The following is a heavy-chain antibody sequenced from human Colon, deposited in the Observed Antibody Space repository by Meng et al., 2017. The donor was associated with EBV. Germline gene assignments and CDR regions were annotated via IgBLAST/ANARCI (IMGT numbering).Heavy chain of an antibody. V-gene: IGHV4-31*03. D-gene: IGHD6-19*01. CDR1: GGSVSSGGYY. CDR2: IYYSGST. Sequence: QVQLQESGPGLVNPSPXLSLTCTVSGGSVSSGGYYWTWIRQHPGKGLEWFGHIYYSGSTFYNPSLKRRVIISIDTSKNQFSLNLRSVTAADTAVYYCARVSSGWDYFDYWGQGTLVTVSS. CDR3: ARVSSGWDYFDY. J-gene: IGHJ4*02.